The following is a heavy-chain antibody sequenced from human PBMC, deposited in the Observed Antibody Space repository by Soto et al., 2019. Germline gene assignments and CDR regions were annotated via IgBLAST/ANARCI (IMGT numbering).Heavy chain of an antibody. CDR2: ISGSGGST. D-gene: IGHD3-22*01. V-gene: IGHV3-23*01. CDR3: AKDPLVYYYDSSGYY. J-gene: IGHJ4*02. Sequence: PWGSLRLSCAASGFTFSSYAMSWVRQAPGKGLEWVSAISGSGGSTYYADSVKGRFTISRDNSKNTLYLQMNSLRAEDTAVYYCAKDPLVYYYDSSGYYWGQGTLVTVSS. CDR1: GFTFSSYA.